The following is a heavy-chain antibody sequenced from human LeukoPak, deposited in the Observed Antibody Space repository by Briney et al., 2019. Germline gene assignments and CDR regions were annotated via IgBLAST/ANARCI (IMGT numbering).Heavy chain of an antibody. CDR1: GFSFSGFE. Sequence: GGSLRLSCAASGFSFSGFEMNWVRQGPGKGLEWVSYISSSGTSIYYADSVKGRFTISKDNANNSLFLQMNSLRAEDTAIYYCAGAYWGQGTLGTVSS. V-gene: IGHV3-48*03. J-gene: IGHJ4*02. CDR2: ISSSGTSI. CDR3: AGAY.